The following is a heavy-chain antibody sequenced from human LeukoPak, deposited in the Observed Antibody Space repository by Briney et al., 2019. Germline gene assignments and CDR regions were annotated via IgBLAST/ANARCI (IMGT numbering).Heavy chain of an antibody. Sequence: GGSLRLSCAASGFTFSSYAMHWVRQAPGKGLEWVAVISYDGSNKYYADSVKGRFTISRDNSKNTLYLQMNSLRADDTAVYYCVKSSLVAPYDYWGQGTLVTVSS. J-gene: IGHJ4*02. CDR2: ISYDGSNK. CDR3: VKSSLVAPYDY. CDR1: GFTFSSYA. D-gene: IGHD2-15*01. V-gene: IGHV3-30*04.